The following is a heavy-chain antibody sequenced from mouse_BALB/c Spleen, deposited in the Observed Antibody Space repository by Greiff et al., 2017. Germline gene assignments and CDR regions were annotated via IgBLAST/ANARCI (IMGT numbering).Heavy chain of an antibody. CDR1: GYTFTSYY. Sequence: VQLQQSGPELVKPGASVRISCKASGYTFTSYYIHWVKQRPGQGLEWIGWIYPGNVNTKYNEKFKGKATLTADKSSSTAYMQLSSLTSEDSAVYFCARDYYGSSSYWYFDVWGAGTTVTVSS. CDR2: IYPGNVNT. J-gene: IGHJ1*01. V-gene: IGHV1S56*01. CDR3: ARDYYGSSSYWYFDV. D-gene: IGHD1-1*01.